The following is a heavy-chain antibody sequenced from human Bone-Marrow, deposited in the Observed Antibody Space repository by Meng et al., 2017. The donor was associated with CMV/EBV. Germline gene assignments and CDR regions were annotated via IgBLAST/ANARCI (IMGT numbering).Heavy chain of an antibody. D-gene: IGHD1-26*01. V-gene: IGHV1-18*01. CDR2: ISAYKGNT. CDR1: GYTFTSYG. J-gene: IGHJ6*02. Sequence: AAVKDSCKASGYTFTSYGISWVRQAPGQGLEWMGWISAYKGNTNYAQKLQGRVSMTTDTSTSTAYMELRSLRSDDTAVYYCARRGSYSGPYGMDVWGQGTTVTVSS. CDR3: ARRGSYSGPYGMDV.